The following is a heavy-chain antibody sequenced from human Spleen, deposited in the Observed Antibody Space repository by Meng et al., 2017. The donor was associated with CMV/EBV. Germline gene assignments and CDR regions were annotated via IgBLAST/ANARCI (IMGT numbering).Heavy chain of an antibody. D-gene: IGHD6-6*01. CDR3: AREGRGSSRFGYYAMDV. Sequence: SETLSLTCTVSGYSISSGYYWGWIRQPPGKGLEWIGSIYHSGSTYYNPSLKSRVTISVDTSKNQFSLKLSSVTAADTAVYYCAREGRGSSRFGYYAMDVWGQGTTVTVSS. V-gene: IGHV4-38-2*02. CDR1: GYSISSGYY. CDR2: IYHSGST. J-gene: IGHJ6*02.